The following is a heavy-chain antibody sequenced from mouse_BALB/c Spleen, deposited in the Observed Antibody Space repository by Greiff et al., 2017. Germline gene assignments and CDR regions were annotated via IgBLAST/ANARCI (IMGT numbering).Heavy chain of an antibody. CDR3: ARRGYDVGFAY. CDR2: ISSGSSTI. V-gene: IGHV5-17*02. J-gene: IGHJ3*01. CDR1: GFTFSSFG. D-gene: IGHD2-12*01. Sequence: VESGGGLVQPGGSRKLSCAASGFTFSSFGMHWVRQAPEKGLEWVAYISSGSSTIYYADTVKGRFTISRDNPKNTLFLQMTSLRSEDTAMYYCARRGYDVGFAYWGQGTLVTVSA.